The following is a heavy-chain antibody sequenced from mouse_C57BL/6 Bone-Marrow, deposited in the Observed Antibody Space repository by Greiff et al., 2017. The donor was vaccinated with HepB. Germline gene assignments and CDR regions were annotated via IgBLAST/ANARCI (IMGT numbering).Heavy chain of an antibody. CDR1: GYAFSSSW. J-gene: IGHJ4*01. CDR3: ALITTVVAWGYYYAMDY. D-gene: IGHD1-1*01. CDR2: IYPGDGDT. Sequence: VKLQESGPELVKPGASVKISCKASGYAFSSSWMNWVKQRPGKGLEWIGRIYPGDGDTNYNGKFKGKATLTADKSSSTAYMQLSSLTSEDSAVYFCALITTVVAWGYYYAMDYWGQGTSVTVSS. V-gene: IGHV1-82*01.